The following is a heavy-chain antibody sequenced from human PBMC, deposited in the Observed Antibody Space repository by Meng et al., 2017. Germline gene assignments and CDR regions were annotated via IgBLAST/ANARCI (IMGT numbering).Heavy chain of an antibody. CDR2: IYSGGST. V-gene: IGHV3-53*04. CDR3: ARVFGWYFDL. D-gene: IGHD3-10*01. J-gene: IGHJ2*01. CDR1: GFTVSSNY. Sequence: GESLKISCAASGFTVSSNYMSWVRQAPGKGLEWVSVIYSGGSTYYADSVKGRFTISRHNSKNTLYLQMNSLRAEDTAAYYCARVFGWYFDLWGRGTLVTVSS.